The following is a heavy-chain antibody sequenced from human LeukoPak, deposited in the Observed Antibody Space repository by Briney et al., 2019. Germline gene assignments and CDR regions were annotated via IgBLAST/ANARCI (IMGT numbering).Heavy chain of an antibody. V-gene: IGHV4-34*01. J-gene: IGHJ5*02. D-gene: IGHD2-2*01. Sequence: SETLSLTCAVYGWSFSGYYWSWIRQPPGKGLEWVGEINHSGSNNYNPSLKSRVTISVDTSKNQFSLKLSSVTATDTAVYYCARTLFCSSPSGRTAGWFDPWGQGTLVTVSS. CDR1: GWSFSGYY. CDR3: ARTLFCSSPSGRTAGWFDP. CDR2: INHSGSN.